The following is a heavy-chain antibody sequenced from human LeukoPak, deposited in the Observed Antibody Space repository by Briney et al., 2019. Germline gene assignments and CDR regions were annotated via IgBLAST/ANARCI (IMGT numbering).Heavy chain of an antibody. V-gene: IGHV3-74*01. Sequence: GGSLRLSCAVSGSTISANYMHWIRQAPGKGLVWVSRINSDGTSTTYADSVKGRFTISRGNAKNMLYLQMNSLRAEDTAMYYCLMYTNGWNWGQGALVTVSS. D-gene: IGHD6-19*01. CDR3: LMYTNGWN. CDR2: INSDGTST. J-gene: IGHJ4*02. CDR1: GSTISANY.